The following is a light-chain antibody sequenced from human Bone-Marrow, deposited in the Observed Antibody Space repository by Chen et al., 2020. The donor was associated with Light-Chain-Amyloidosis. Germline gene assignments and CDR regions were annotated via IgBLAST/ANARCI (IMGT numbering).Light chain of an antibody. CDR1: NIGSTS. CDR3: QVWDRSSDRPV. J-gene: IGLJ3*02. CDR2: DDS. Sequence: SYVLTQPSAASVAAGQTATIACGGNNIGSTSVHWYQQTPGQAPLLVVYDDSDRPSGIPERLSGSNSGNTAPLTISRVEAGDEADYYCQVWDRSSDRPVFGGGTKLTVL. V-gene: IGLV3-21*02.